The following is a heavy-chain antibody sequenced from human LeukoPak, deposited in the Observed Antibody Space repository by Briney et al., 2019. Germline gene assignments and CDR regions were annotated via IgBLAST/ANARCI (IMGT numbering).Heavy chain of an antibody. J-gene: IGHJ3*02. D-gene: IGHD5-24*01. Sequence: GASVKVSCKASGYTSTSYGISWVRQAPGQGLEWMGWISAYNGNTNHAQKLQGRVTMTTDTSTSTAYMELRSLRSDDTAVYYCARGRGQRLDGYNFDGAFDIWGQGTMVTVSS. CDR1: GYTSTSYG. V-gene: IGHV1-18*01. CDR2: ISAYNGNT. CDR3: ARGRGQRLDGYNFDGAFDI.